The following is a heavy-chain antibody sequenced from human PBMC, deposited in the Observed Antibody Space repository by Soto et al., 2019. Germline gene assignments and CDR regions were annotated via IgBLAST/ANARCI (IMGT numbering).Heavy chain of an antibody. V-gene: IGHV3-74*01. J-gene: IGHJ4*02. D-gene: IGHD2-15*01. CDR2: INTDGSTT. CDR3: TRDSGGRDAY. CDR1: GFTFSTYW. Sequence: EVQLVESGGGLVQPGGSLRPSCAASGFTFSTYWMHWVRQAPGKGLEWVSRINTDGSTTNHADSVKGRFTISRDNAKNTLYLQMNSLRAEDTAVYYCTRDSGGRDAYWGQGTLVTVSS.